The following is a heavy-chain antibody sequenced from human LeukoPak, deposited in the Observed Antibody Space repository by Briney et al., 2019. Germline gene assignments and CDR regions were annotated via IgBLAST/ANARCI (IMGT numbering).Heavy chain of an antibody. Sequence: ASVKVSCKASGYTFTCYYMHWVRQAPGQGLEWMGWINPNSGGTNYAQKFQGWVTMTRDTSISTAYMELSRLRSDDTAVYYCARASSTSSNWFDPWGQGTLDTVSS. D-gene: IGHD2-2*01. CDR1: GYTFTCYY. CDR2: INPNSGGT. J-gene: IGHJ5*02. CDR3: ARASSTSSNWFDP. V-gene: IGHV1-2*04.